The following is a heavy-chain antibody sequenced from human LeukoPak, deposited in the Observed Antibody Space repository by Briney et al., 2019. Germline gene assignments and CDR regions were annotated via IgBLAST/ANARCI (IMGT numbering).Heavy chain of an antibody. CDR1: GLTFSSYW. V-gene: IGHV3-74*01. CDR2: IKSDGSST. J-gene: IGHJ4*02. Sequence: GGSLRLSCVTSGLTFSSYWMHWVRQAPGTGMVWVSRIKSDGSSTSYAGFVKGRFTISRDNAKNTLYLQMNSLRGEDTAVYYCAGDSDYGGYSRFDCWGQGTLVTVSS. CDR3: AGDSDYGGYSRFDC. D-gene: IGHD4-23*01.